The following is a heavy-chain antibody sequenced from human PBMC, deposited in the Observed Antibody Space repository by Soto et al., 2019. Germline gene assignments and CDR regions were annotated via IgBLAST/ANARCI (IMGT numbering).Heavy chain of an antibody. J-gene: IGHJ4*02. Sequence: GGSLRLSCAASGFTFSSYAMSWVRQAPGKGLEWVSAISGSGGSTYYADSVKGRFTISRDNSKNTLYLQMNSLRAEDTAVYYCAKPPYVDTAMVTIYYFDYWGQGTLVTVSS. CDR3: AKPPYVDTAMVTIYYFDY. D-gene: IGHD5-18*01. CDR2: ISGSGGST. V-gene: IGHV3-23*01. CDR1: GFTFSSYA.